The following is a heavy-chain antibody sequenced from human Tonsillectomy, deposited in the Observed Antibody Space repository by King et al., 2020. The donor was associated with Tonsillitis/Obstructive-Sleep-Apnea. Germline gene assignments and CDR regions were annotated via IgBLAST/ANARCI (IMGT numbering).Heavy chain of an antibody. CDR3: ATFYGDSGEYYFDY. Sequence: VQLQQWGAGLLKPSETLSLTCAVYGGSFSGYYWSWIRQPPGKGLEWIGEINHSGSTNYNPSLKSRGTISVDTSKNQFSLKLSSVTAADTAVYYCATFYGDSGEYYFDYWGQGTLVTVSS. D-gene: IGHD3-10*01. V-gene: IGHV4-34*01. CDR2: INHSGST. J-gene: IGHJ4*02. CDR1: GGSFSGYY.